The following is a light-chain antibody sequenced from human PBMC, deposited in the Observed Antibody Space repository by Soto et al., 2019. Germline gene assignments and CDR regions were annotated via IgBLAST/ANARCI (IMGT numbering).Light chain of an antibody. CDR2: KAS. V-gene: IGKV1-5*03. J-gene: IGKJ1*01. Sequence: DIQMTQSPSTLSASVGDRVTITCRAGQSISSWLAWYQQKPGKAPKLLIYKASSLETGVPSRFSGSGSGTEFTLTISRLQPDDFATYYCQQYRSYWTFGQGTKVEIK. CDR1: QSISSW. CDR3: QQYRSYWT.